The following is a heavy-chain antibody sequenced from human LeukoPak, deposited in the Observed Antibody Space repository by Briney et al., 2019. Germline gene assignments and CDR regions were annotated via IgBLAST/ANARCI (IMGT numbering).Heavy chain of an antibody. CDR2: INGDGSST. Sequence: GGSLRLSCAASGFTFSSYWMDWVRQAPGKGLVWVSRINGDGSSTSYADSVEGRFTISRDNAKNTLYLQMNSLRAEDTAVYYCAREGPTVTDLDYWGQGTLVTVSS. J-gene: IGHJ4*02. CDR1: GFTFSSYW. V-gene: IGHV3-74*01. D-gene: IGHD4-11*01. CDR3: AREGPTVTDLDY.